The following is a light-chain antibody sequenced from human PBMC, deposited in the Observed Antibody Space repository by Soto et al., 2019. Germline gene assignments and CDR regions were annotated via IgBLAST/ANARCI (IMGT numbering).Light chain of an antibody. Sequence: VLTQPRSVSGAPGRRVSSSCTGSSSNSGAGYDVHWYQHLPGTAPKLLIYANNNRPSGVPDRFSGSKSGTSASLAITGLQAEDEADYYCQSYDSSRSPLYVFGTGTKV. V-gene: IGLV1-40*01. CDR3: QSYDSSRSPLYV. CDR2: ANN. J-gene: IGLJ1*01. CDR1: SSNSGAGYD.